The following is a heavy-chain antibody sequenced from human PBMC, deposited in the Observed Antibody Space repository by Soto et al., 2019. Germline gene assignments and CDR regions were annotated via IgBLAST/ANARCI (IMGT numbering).Heavy chain of an antibody. CDR1: GGSISSGSYY. Sequence: PSETLSLTCTVSGGSISSGSYYWSWIRQPPGKGLEWIGYIYYSGSTNYNPSLKSRVTISVDTSKNQFSLKLSSVTAADTAVYYCARESYSSSPGSFDYWGQGTLVTVSS. CDR3: ARESYSSSPGSFDY. V-gene: IGHV4-61*01. J-gene: IGHJ4*02. CDR2: IYYSGST. D-gene: IGHD6-6*01.